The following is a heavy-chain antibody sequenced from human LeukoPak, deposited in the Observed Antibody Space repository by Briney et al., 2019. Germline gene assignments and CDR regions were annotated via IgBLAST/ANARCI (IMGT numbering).Heavy chain of an antibody. CDR1: GYTFTSYG. CDR3: TSERGVSGSQNY. J-gene: IGHJ4*02. D-gene: IGHD1-26*01. CDR2: ISSYNRNT. V-gene: IGHV1-18*01. Sequence: GASVKVSCKASGYTFTSYGIGWVRQAPGQGLEWMGWISSYNRNTNYAQNLQGRVTITTDTSTSTAYMELRSLTSDDTAVYYCTSERGVSGSQNYWGQGTLEIVSS.